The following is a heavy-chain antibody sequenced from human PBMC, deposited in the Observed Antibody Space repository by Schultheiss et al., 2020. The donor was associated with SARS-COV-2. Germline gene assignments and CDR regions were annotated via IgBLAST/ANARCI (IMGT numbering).Heavy chain of an antibody. D-gene: IGHD2-15*01. V-gene: IGHV4-61*01. Sequence: SETLSLTCTVSGGSVSSGSYYWGWIRQPPGKGLEWIGYIYYSGSTNYNPSLKSRVTISVDTSKNQFSLSLSSVTAADTAVYYCARRGSGGMTFDHWGQGTRVTVSS. J-gene: IGHJ4*02. CDR3: ARRGSGGMTFDH. CDR2: IYYSGST. CDR1: GGSVSSGSYY.